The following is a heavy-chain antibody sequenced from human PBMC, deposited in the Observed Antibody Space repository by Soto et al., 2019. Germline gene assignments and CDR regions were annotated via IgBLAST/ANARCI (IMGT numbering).Heavy chain of an antibody. CDR2: IGTAGDT. D-gene: IGHD5-18*01. CDR3: AREASGYSYGYYYYGMDV. CDR1: GFPFSSYD. V-gene: IGHV3-13*01. J-gene: IGHJ6*02. Sequence: PGGSLRLSCAASGFPFSSYDMHWVSQATGKGLEWVSAIGTAGDTYYPGSVKGRFTISRENAKSSLYLQMNSLRAEDTAVYYCAREASGYSYGYYYYGMDVWGQGTTVTVSS.